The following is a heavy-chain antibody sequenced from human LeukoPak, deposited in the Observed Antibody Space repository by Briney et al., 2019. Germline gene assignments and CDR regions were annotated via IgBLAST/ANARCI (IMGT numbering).Heavy chain of an antibody. CDR3: AKDRASVYDIVNYGQYFDY. CDR1: KFTFGSYA. V-gene: IGHV3-23*01. D-gene: IGHD3-9*01. J-gene: IGHJ4*02. Sequence: PGGSLRLSCAASKFTFGSYAMSWVRQAPGKGLEWVSGISDSGGSTYYADSVRGRFTISRDNSKNTLYLQMNSLRVEDTAVYYCAKDRASVYDIVNYGQYFDYWGQGPLVTVSS. CDR2: ISDSGGST.